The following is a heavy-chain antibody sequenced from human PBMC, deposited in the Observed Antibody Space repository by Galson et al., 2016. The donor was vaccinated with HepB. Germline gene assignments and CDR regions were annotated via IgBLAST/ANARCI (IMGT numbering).Heavy chain of an antibody. V-gene: IGHV4-59*01. CDR2: IYHSGST. CDR1: GGSISSYY. D-gene: IGHD7-27*01. CDR3: ARSPGYYFDY. Sequence: SETLSLTCTVSGGSISSYYWSWIRQPPGKGLEWIGYIYHSGSTNYNPSFESRVTISVDTSKNQVSLKLSSVTAADTAVYYCARSPGYYFDYWGQGPLVTVSS. J-gene: IGHJ4*02.